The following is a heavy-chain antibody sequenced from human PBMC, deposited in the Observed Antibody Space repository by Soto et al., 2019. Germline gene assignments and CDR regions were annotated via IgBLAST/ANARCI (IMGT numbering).Heavy chain of an antibody. J-gene: IGHJ5*02. CDR1: GGTFSSYA. V-gene: IGHV1-69*01. CDR3: ARYLSPVGAYNWFDT. D-gene: IGHD2-15*01. Sequence: QVQLVQSGAEVKKPGSSVKVSCKASGGTFSSYAISWVRQAPGQGLEWMGGIIPIFGTSNYAKKFQGRVPITADESTSTAYMELSSLRAEDTAVYYCARYLSPVGAYNWFDTWGQVTLVTVSS. CDR2: IIPIFGTS.